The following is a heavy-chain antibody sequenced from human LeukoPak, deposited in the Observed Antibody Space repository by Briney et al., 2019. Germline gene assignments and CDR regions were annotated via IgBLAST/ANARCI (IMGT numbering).Heavy chain of an antibody. CDR3: AKDMGGDYGDYVAIDS. V-gene: IGHV3-9*02. CDR1: GFTSDDYA. J-gene: IGHJ4*02. D-gene: IGHD4-17*01. Sequence: SLRLSCAASGFTSDDYAINWVRQALRKRLEWVSGISWNSGKIGYVDSARGRFTISRDNAKNSVYLQMNSLRPEDTALYYCAKDMGGDYGDYVAIDSWGQGTLVIVSS. CDR2: ISWNSGKI.